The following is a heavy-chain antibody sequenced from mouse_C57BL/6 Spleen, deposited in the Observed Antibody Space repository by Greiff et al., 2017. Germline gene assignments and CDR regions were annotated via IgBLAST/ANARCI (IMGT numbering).Heavy chain of an antibody. V-gene: IGHV3-6*01. D-gene: IGHD1-1*01. Sequence: EVKLMESGPGLVKPSQSLSLTCSVTGYSITSGYYWNWIRQFPGNKLEWMGYISYDGSNNYNPSLKNRISITRDTSKNQFFLKLNSVTTEDTATYYCARGAVVANFDYWGQGTTLTVSS. CDR1: GYSITSGYY. CDR3: ARGAVVANFDY. J-gene: IGHJ2*01. CDR2: ISYDGSN.